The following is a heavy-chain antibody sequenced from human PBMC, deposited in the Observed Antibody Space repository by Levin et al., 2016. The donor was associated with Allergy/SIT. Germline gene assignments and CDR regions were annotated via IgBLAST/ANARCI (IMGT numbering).Heavy chain of an antibody. CDR3: AKDIAVAGIVNRRYFDY. Sequence: GGSLRLSCAGYGFTFSDYSMNWVRQAPGKGLEWVAVISSDGNNKYYADSVKGRFTISRDNSKNTLYLQMNSLRAEDTAIFYCAKDIAVAGIVNRRYFDYWGQGTPVTVSS. D-gene: IGHD6-19*01. V-gene: IGHV3-30*18. J-gene: IGHJ4*02. CDR2: ISSDGNNK. CDR1: GFTFSDYS.